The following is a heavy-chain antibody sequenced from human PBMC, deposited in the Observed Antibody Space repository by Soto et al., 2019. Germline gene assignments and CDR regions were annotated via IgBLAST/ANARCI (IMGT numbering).Heavy chain of an antibody. CDR3: ATCDWNDYYYYGLDV. CDR1: GGSITNYY. J-gene: IGHJ6*02. Sequence: QVQLQESGPGLVKPSETLSLTCAVSGGSITNYYWTWIRQPRGMGLEWIGYIYYIGSSNYNPSLKSRVTISVDTSKNQFSLKLSSVTAADTAVYYCATCDWNDYYYYGLDVWGQGTTVTVSS. D-gene: IGHD1-1*01. V-gene: IGHV4-59*01. CDR2: IYYIGSS.